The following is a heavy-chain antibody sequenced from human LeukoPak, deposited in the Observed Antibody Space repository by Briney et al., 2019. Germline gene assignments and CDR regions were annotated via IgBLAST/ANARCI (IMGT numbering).Heavy chain of an antibody. V-gene: IGHV1-2*06. CDR3: ARDYCSSTSCLFDY. CDR1: GYTFTSYD. CDR2: INPNSGDT. J-gene: IGHJ4*02. Sequence: ASVKVSCKASGYTFTSYDINWVRQATGQGLEWMGRINPNSGDTNYAQNFQGRVTMTRDTSINTAYMELSRLRSDDTAVYYCARDYCSSTSCLFDYWGQGTLVTVSS. D-gene: IGHD2-2*01.